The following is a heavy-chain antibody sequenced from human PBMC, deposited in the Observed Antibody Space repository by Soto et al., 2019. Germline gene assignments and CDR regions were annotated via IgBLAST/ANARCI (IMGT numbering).Heavy chain of an antibody. CDR3: ARGQLARPLGGYYCYGMDV. Sequence: PSETLSLTCTVSGGSISSYYWSWIRQPPGKGLEWIGYIYYSGSANYNPFLKSRVTISVDTSKNQFSLKLSSVTAADTAVYYCARGQLARPLGGYYCYGMDVWGHGTTVTVSS. CDR1: GGSISSYY. CDR2: IYYSGSA. V-gene: IGHV4-59*01. J-gene: IGHJ6*02. D-gene: IGHD1-1*01.